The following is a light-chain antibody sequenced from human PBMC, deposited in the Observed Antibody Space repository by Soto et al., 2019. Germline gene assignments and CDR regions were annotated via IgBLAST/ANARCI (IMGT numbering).Light chain of an antibody. Sequence: EIVMTQSPPTLSVSPGERGTLSCRASQSVSSNLAWFQQKPGQAPRLIIYGASIRATGIAARFSGSGSGTEFTLTITSLQSEDFAVYYCQQYNNWPRTFGQGTKLEIK. V-gene: IGKV3-15*01. CDR2: GAS. CDR1: QSVSSN. CDR3: QQYNNWPRT. J-gene: IGKJ2*01.